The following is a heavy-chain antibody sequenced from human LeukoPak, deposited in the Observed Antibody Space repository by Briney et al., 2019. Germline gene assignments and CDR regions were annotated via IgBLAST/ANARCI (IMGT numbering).Heavy chain of an antibody. J-gene: IGHJ4*02. CDR2: ISYDGSNK. Sequence: GRSLRLSCAASGFTLSSYGMHWVRQAPGKGLEWVAVISYDGSNKYYADSVKGRFTISRDNSKNTLYLQMNSLRAEDTAVYYCAKVPVEGVVVMPNDYWGQGTLVTVSS. CDR1: GFTLSSYG. V-gene: IGHV3-30*18. CDR3: AKVPVEGVVVMPNDY. D-gene: IGHD3-22*01.